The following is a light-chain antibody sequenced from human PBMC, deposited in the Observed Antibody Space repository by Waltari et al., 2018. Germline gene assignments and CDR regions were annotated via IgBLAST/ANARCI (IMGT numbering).Light chain of an antibody. V-gene: IGLV4-69*01. J-gene: IGLJ3*02. Sequence: QLVVTQPPSASASLGASVTLTCALRSGPSNVSIPWHQPQSAQGPRFFMKLYSNGSHTKGDGIPHRFSGSSSGAERFLIISSLQSADEADYYCQTWGNGIRVFGGGTKLTVL. CDR3: QTWGNGIRV. CDR2: LYSNGSH. CDR1: SGPSNVS.